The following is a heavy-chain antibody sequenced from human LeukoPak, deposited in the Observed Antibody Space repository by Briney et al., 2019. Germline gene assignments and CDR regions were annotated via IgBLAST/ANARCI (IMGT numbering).Heavy chain of an antibody. CDR2: LSAYNGNT. CDR1: GYTFTSYG. Sequence: ASVKVSCKASGYTFTSYGISWVRQAPGQGLEWMGWLSAYNGNTNYAQKLQGRVTMTTDTSTSTAYMELRSLRSDDTAVYYCARDLHYYDSSGYYIFDYWGQGTLVTVSS. D-gene: IGHD3-22*01. V-gene: IGHV1-18*01. J-gene: IGHJ4*02. CDR3: ARDLHYYDSSGYYIFDY.